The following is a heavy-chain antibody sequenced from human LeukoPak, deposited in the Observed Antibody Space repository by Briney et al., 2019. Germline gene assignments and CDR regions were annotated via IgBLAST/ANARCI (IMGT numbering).Heavy chain of an antibody. CDR1: XXXXXSYA. V-gene: IGHV3-23*01. J-gene: IGHJ4*02. D-gene: IGHD3-10*02. Sequence: GGSLXLXXXXXXXXXXSYAMSWVRXAPGKGLEWVSAISGSGGSTYYADSVKGRFTISRDNSKNTLFLRMNSLRAEDTAVYYCAKDYQSGITMYYFDYWGQGTLVTVSS. CDR2: ISGSGGST. CDR3: AKDYQSGITMYYFDY.